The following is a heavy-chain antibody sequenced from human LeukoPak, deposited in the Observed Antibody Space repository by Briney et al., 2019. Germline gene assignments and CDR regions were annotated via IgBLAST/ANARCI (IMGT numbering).Heavy chain of an antibody. CDR3: VRDPGTVYSGSYEGY. CDR1: GFTFSSYS. Sequence: GGSLRLSCAASGFTFSSYSMNWVRQAPGKGLEWVSSISSSSSYIYYADSVKGRFTISRDNAKNSLYLQMNSLRAEDTAVYYCVRDPGTVYSGSYEGYWGQGTLVTVSS. D-gene: IGHD1-26*01. CDR2: ISSSSSYI. J-gene: IGHJ4*02. V-gene: IGHV3-21*01.